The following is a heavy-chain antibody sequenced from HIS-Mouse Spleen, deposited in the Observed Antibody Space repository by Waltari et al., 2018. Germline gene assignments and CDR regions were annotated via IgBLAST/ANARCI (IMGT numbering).Heavy chain of an antibody. V-gene: IGHV3-21*01. CDR1: GFTCSSYS. J-gene: IGHJ5*02. CDR3: ARAYSSSWYWFDP. Sequence: EVQLVESGGGLVMPGGSLRLSCAAFGFTCSSYSRNWGRGAQGKGLEWVSSISSSSSDIYYADSVKGRFTISRDNAKNSLYLQMNSLRAEDTAVYYCARAYSSSWYWFDPWGQGTLVTVSS. CDR2: ISSSSSDI. D-gene: IGHD6-13*01.